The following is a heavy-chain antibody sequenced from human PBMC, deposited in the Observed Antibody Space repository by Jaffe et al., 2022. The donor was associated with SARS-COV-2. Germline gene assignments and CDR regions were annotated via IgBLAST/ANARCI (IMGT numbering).Heavy chain of an antibody. CDR2: IHYSGST. CDR1: GDSMSGYY. J-gene: IGHJ3*02. Sequence: VLLQESGPGLVKPSETLSLKCTVSGDSMSGYYWSWVRQPPGKTLEWIGYIHYSGSTNYNPSLKSRLTISLDMSKNQFSLRLTSVTAADTAVYYCATDISGNNYPPDAFDIWDQGTMVIVSS. D-gene: IGHD1-20*01. CDR3: ATDISGNNYPPDAFDI. V-gene: IGHV4-59*01.